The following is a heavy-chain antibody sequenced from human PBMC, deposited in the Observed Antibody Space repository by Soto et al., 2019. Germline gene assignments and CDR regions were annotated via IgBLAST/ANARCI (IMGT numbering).Heavy chain of an antibody. D-gene: IGHD6-19*01. J-gene: IGHJ4*02. V-gene: IGHV3-23*01. CDR1: GFTFSSYA. CDR3: VLLQWPGNYFDY. CDR2: ISGSGGST. Sequence: GGSLRLSCAASGFTFSSYAMSWVRQAPGKGLEWVSAISGSGGSTYYADSLKGRFTISRDNSKNTLYLQMNSLRAEDTALYYCVLLQWPGNYFDYWGQGTLVTVSS.